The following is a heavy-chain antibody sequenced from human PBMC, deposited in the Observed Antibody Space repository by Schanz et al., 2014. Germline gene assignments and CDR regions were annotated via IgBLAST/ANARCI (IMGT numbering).Heavy chain of an antibody. CDR2: IKSKIDGGTT. J-gene: IGHJ6*03. CDR1: GFTFSNTW. V-gene: IGHV3-15*01. Sequence: EVQLVESGGGLVKPGGSLRLSCAASGFTFSNTWMNWVRQTPGKGLEWIGRIKSKIDGGTTGYAAPVKGRFTISRDDSKNTLYLQMNSLKTEDTAVYYCTTVERITIFEVVPYYCYYIDVWGKGATVTVSS. CDR3: TTVERITIFEVVPYYCYYIDV. D-gene: IGHD3-3*01.